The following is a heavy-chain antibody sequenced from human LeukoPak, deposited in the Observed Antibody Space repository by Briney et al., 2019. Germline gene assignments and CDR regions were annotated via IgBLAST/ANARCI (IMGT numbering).Heavy chain of an antibody. J-gene: IGHJ4*02. V-gene: IGHV3-30-3*01. CDR2: ISYDGSNK. CDR3: AKDRQWQFDY. CDR1: GFTFSSYA. Sequence: GGSLRLSCAASGFTFSSYAMHWVRQAPGKGLEWVAVISYDGSNKYYADSVKARFTISRDNSKNTLYLQMNSLRAEDTAVYYCAKDRQWQFDYWGQGTLVTVSS. D-gene: IGHD6-19*01.